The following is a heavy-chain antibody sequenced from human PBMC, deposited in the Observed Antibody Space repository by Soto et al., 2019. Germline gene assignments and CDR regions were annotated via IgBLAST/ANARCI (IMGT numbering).Heavy chain of an antibody. CDR2: ISSSTTYI. CDR1: GFTFSTYS. J-gene: IGHJ4*02. D-gene: IGHD6-19*01. V-gene: IGHV3-21*01. CDR3: LIAVAGSFAPDY. Sequence: GGSLRLSCAASGFTFSTYSMNWVRQAPGKGLEWVSYISSSTTYIYYADSVNGRFTISRDNAKNSLYLQMNSLSADDTAVYYCLIAVAGSFAPDYWGQGTLGTV.